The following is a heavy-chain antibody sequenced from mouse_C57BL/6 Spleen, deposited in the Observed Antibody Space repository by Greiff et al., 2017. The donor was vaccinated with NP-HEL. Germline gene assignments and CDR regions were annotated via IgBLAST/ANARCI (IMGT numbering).Heavy chain of an antibody. V-gene: IGHV1-81*01. D-gene: IGHD3-2*02. J-gene: IGHJ2*01. CDR3: ARAGGSGTGTYYCDY. Sequence: QVQLQQSGAELARPGASVKLSCKASGYTFTSYGISWVKQRTGQGLEWIGEIYPRSGNTYYNEKFKGKATLTADKSSSTAYMELRSLTSEDSAVYFCARAGGSGTGTYYCDYWGQGTTLTVSS. CDR1: GYTFTSYG. CDR2: IYPRSGNT.